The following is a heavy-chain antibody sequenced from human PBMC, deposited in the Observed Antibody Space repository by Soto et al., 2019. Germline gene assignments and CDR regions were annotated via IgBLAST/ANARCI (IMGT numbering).Heavy chain of an antibody. J-gene: IGHJ4*02. V-gene: IGHV3-33*01. CDR1: GFTFSSYG. CDR3: GRDRGIAAAGLFGY. Sequence: QVQLVESGGVVVQPGRSLRLSCAASGFTFSSYGTHWVRQAPGKGLEWVAVIWYDGSNKYYADSVKGRFTISRDNSKNALDLQMNSLRAEDTAVYYCGRDRGIAAAGLFGYWGEGTLVTVSS. CDR2: IWYDGSNK. D-gene: IGHD6-13*01.